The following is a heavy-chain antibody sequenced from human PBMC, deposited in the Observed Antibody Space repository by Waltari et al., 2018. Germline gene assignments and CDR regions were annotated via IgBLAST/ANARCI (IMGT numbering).Heavy chain of an antibody. CDR3: ARDYCDRTNCHGMDV. V-gene: IGHV3-30*04. J-gene: IGHJ6*02. CDR1: EFTFRSYA. CDR2: ISYNERNI. D-gene: IGHD3-22*01. Sequence: QVQLVESGGGVVQPGRSLRLSCAASEFTFRSYAMHWVRQARGKGLECVAVISYNERNIYYVDTVKGRFTISRDNSEKMLYLQMNSLRVEDTAVYYCARDYCDRTNCHGMDVWGQGTTVTVSS.